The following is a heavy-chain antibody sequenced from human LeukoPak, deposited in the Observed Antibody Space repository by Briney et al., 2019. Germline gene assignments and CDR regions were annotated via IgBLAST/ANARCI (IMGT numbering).Heavy chain of an antibody. V-gene: IGHV3-48*04. CDR1: GFTFSNAW. CDR3: ARDGIADY. D-gene: IGHD2-21*01. J-gene: IGHJ4*02. CDR2: ISSSSSTI. Sequence: GGSLRLSCAASGFTFSNAWMSWVRQAPGKGLEWVSYISSSSSTIYYADSVKGRFTISRDNAKNSLYLQMNSLRAEDTAVYYCARDGIADYWGQGTLVTVSS.